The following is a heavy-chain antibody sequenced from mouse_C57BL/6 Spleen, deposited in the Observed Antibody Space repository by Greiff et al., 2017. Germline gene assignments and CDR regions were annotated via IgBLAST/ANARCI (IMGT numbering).Heavy chain of an antibody. CDR1: GFTFSSYG. D-gene: IGHD2-4*01. J-gene: IGHJ4*01. Sequence: EVQLVESGGDLVKPGGSLKLSCAASGFTFSSYGMSWVRQTPDKRLEWVATISSGGSYTYYPDSVKGRFTISRDNAKNTLYLQMSSRKSEDTAMYYCARQGDYDRGFYAMDYWGQGTSVTVSS. CDR2: ISSGGSYT. CDR3: ARQGDYDRGFYAMDY. V-gene: IGHV5-6*01.